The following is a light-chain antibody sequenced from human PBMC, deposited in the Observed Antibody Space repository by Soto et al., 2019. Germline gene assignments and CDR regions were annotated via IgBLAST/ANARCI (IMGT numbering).Light chain of an antibody. J-gene: IGLJ1*01. CDR3: SSYVTTNARV. CDR1: GNYIANYNF. V-gene: IGLV2-14*01. CDR2: EVS. Sequence: QSVLTQPASVSGSPGQSITISCTGTGNYIANYNFVSWYQHHPGKAPKLMIYEVSNRLSGVSDRFSGSKSGNTASLTISGLQAEDEADYYCSSYVTTNARVFGTGTKVTVL.